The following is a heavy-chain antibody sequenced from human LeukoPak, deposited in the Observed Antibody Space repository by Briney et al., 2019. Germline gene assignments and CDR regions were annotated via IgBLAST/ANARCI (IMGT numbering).Heavy chain of an antibody. CDR3: AGYSWNYGWFDP. Sequence: ASVKVSCKASGYTFTGYYMHWVRQAPGQGLEWMARINPNSGGTNYAQKFQGRVTMTRDTSISTAYMELSRLRSEDTAVYYCAGYSWNYGWFDPWGQGTLVTVSS. V-gene: IGHV1-2*06. J-gene: IGHJ5*02. CDR2: INPNSGGT. CDR1: GYTFTGYY. D-gene: IGHD1-7*01.